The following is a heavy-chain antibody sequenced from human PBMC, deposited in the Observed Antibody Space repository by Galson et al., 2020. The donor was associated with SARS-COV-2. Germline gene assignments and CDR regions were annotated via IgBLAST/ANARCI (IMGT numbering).Heavy chain of an antibody. V-gene: IGHV3-30*02. CDR1: GFTFSSYG. J-gene: IGHJ3*02. D-gene: IGHD3-22*01. Sequence: GGSLRLSCAASGFTFSSYGMHWVRQAPGKGLEWVAFIRYDGSNKYYADSVKGRFTISRDNSKNTLYLQMNSLRAEDTAVYYCARTSHSSGYNDAFDIWGQGTMVTVSS. CDR3: ARTSHSSGYNDAFDI. CDR2: IRYDGSNK.